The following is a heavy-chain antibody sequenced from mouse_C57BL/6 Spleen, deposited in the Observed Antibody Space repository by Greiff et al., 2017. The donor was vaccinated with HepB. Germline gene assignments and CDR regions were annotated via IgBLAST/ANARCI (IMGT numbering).Heavy chain of an antibody. Sequence: EVMLVESGGGLVQPGGSLSLSCAASGFTFTDYYMSWVRQPPGKALEWLGFIRNKANGYTTEYSASVKGRFTISRDNSQSILYLQMNALRAEDSATYYCARSITTVVATYYFDYWGQGTTLTVSS. CDR1: GFTFTDYY. V-gene: IGHV7-3*01. D-gene: IGHD1-1*01. CDR3: ARSITTVVATYYFDY. CDR2: IRNKANGYTT. J-gene: IGHJ2*01.